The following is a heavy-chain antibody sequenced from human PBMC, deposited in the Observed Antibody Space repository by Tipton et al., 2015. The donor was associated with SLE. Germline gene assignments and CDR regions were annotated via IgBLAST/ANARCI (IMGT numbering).Heavy chain of an antibody. Sequence: QVQLAQSGAEVKKPGASVKVSCKASGYTFTSYGISWVRQAPGQGLEWMGWISAYNGNTNYAQKLQGRVTMTTDTSTSTAYMELRSLRSDDTAVYYCATEEWDYYDSSGYYSADAFDIWGQGTMVTVSS. D-gene: IGHD3-22*01. CDR1: GYTFTSYG. V-gene: IGHV1-18*01. J-gene: IGHJ3*02. CDR2: ISAYNGNT. CDR3: ATEEWDYYDSSGYYSADAFDI.